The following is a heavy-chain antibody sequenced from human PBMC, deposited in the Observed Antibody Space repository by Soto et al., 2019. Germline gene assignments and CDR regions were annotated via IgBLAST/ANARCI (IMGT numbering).Heavy chain of an antibody. D-gene: IGHD2-8*01. Sequence: SETLSLTCTVSGGSISSSSYYWGWIRQPPGKGLEWIGNIYYRGTTYYNPSLRSRVTLSVDTSKNQFSLRLTSVTAEDTAVYYCARHEGNGNVWPLDYWGQGILVTVSS. J-gene: IGHJ4*02. CDR3: ARHEGNGNVWPLDY. CDR1: GGSISSSSYY. CDR2: IYYRGTT. V-gene: IGHV4-39*01.